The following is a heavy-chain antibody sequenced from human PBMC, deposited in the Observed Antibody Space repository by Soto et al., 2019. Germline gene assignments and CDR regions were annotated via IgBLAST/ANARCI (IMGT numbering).Heavy chain of an antibody. CDR1: GGSFSGYY. CDR2: INHSGST. Sequence: SETLSLTCAVYGGSFSGYYWNWIRQPPGKGLEWIGEINHSGSTNYNPSLKSRVTISVDTSKNQFSLKLSSVTAADTAVYYCARGRWLRSSVDYWGQGTLVTVSS. D-gene: IGHD5-12*01. V-gene: IGHV4-34*01. CDR3: ARGRWLRSSVDY. J-gene: IGHJ4*02.